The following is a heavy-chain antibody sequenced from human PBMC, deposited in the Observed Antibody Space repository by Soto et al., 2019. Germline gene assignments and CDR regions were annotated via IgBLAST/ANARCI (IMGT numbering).Heavy chain of an antibody. CDR2: ISGSGGST. Sequence: GGSLRLSCAASGFTFSSYAMTWVRQAPGKGLEWVSTISGSGGSTYYADSVKGRFTISRDNSKNTVSLQMSSLRAEDTAVFYCAKGDSGSYYRSYFDYWGQGTLVTVSS. CDR1: GFTFSSYA. D-gene: IGHD1-26*01. CDR3: AKGDSGSYYRSYFDY. J-gene: IGHJ4*02. V-gene: IGHV3-23*01.